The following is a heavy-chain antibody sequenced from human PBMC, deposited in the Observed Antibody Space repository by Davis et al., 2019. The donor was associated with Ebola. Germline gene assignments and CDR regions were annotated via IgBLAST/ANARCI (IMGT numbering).Heavy chain of an antibody. J-gene: IGHJ4*02. D-gene: IGHD6-13*01. V-gene: IGHV1-2*06. CDR2: INPNSGGT. CDR1: GYTFTSYD. Sequence: AASVKVSCKASGYTFTSYDINWVRQATGQGLEWMGRINPNSGGTNYAQKFQGRVTMTRDTSISTAYMELSRLRSDDTAVYYCARGARGSPDYWGQGTLVTVSS. CDR3: ARGARGSPDY.